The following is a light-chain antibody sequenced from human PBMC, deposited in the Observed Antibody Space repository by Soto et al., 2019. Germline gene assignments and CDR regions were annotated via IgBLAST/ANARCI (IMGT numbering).Light chain of an antibody. CDR2: GAS. CDR1: QSVSSSY. J-gene: IGKJ3*01. Sequence: EIVLTQSPGTLSLSPGEGATLSCRASQSVSSSYLAWYQQKPGQAPRLLIYGASSRATGIPDRFSGSGSGTDFTLTINRLEREDFAVYYCQQYASSPLTFGPGTKVDIK. CDR3: QQYASSPLT. V-gene: IGKV3-20*01.